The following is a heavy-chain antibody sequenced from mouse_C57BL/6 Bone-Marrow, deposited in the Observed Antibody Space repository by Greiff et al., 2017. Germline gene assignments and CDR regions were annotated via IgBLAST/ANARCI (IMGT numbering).Heavy chain of an antibody. Sequence: EVQLQESGPELVKPGASVKMSCKASGYTFTDYNMHWVKQSHGKSLEWIGYINPNNGGTSYNQKFKGKATLTVNKSSSTAYMELRSLTSEDSAVYYCARNAYYSNAMDYWGQGTSVTVSS. D-gene: IGHD2-5*01. CDR3: ARNAYYSNAMDY. CDR1: GYTFTDYN. J-gene: IGHJ4*01. V-gene: IGHV1-22*01. CDR2: INPNNGGT.